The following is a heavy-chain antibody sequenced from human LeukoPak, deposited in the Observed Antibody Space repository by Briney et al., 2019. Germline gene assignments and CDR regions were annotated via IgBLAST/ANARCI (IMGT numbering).Heavy chain of an antibody. Sequence: SETLSLTCTVSGVSISSYYWSWIRQPAGKGLEWIGRIYTSGSTNYNPSLKSRVTMSVATSKNQFSLRLSSVTPADTAVYFCARAHSSGYHYSDYWGQGTLVTVSS. CDR2: IYTSGST. CDR1: GVSISSYY. V-gene: IGHV4-4*07. J-gene: IGHJ4*02. D-gene: IGHD6-19*01. CDR3: ARAHSSGYHYSDY.